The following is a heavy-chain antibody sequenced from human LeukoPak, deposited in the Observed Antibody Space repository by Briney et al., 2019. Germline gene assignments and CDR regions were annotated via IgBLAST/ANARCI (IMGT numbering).Heavy chain of an antibody. CDR3: ATVCGGDCYTTTWSPWYFDL. CDR1: GYTLTELS. J-gene: IGHJ2*01. V-gene: IGHV1-24*01. D-gene: IGHD2-21*02. CDR2: FDPEDGET. Sequence: ASVKVSCKVSGYTLTELSMHWVRQAPGKGLEWMGGFDPEDGETIYAQKFQGRVTMTEDTSTDTAYMELSSLRSEDTAVYYCATVCGGDCYTTTWSPWYFDLWGRGTLVTVSS.